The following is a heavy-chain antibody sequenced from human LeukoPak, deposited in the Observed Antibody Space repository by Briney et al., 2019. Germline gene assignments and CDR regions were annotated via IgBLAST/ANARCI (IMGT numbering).Heavy chain of an antibody. D-gene: IGHD3-10*01. V-gene: IGHV1-2*02. CDR2: INPNSGDT. Sequence: ASVKVSCKASGYTFTSYGISWVRQAPGQRLEWMGWINPNSGDTNYAQRFQGRVTMTRDTSISTAYMDLSRMTSDDTAVYYCARVRPRIDGSGTSYLRLYYFDYWGQGTLVTVSS. CDR1: GYTFTSYG. CDR3: ARVRPRIDGSGTSYLRLYYFDY. J-gene: IGHJ4*02.